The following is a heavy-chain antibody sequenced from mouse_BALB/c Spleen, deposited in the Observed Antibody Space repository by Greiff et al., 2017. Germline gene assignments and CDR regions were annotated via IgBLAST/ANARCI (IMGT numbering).Heavy chain of an antibody. CDR3: ARDTETRYGNYFYAMDY. V-gene: IGHV5-6-5*01. J-gene: IGHJ4*01. D-gene: IGHD2-1*01. CDR1: GFTFSSYA. Sequence: EVHLVESGGGLVKPGGSLKLSCAASGFTFSSYAMSWVRQTPEKRLEWVASISSGGSTYYPDSVKGRFTISRDNARNILYLQMSSLRSEDTAMYYCARDTETRYGNYFYAMDYWGQGTSVTVSS. CDR2: ISSGGST.